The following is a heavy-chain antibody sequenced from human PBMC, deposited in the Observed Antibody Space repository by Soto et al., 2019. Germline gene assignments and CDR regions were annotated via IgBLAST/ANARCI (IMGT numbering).Heavy chain of an antibody. Sequence: QVQLVESGGGVVQPGRSLRLSCAGFGFSFGSHGLHWVRQAPGKGLEWVAVISSDGSKTYYGDAVKGRFTISRDNSHNMLYVQMNSLRVEDTAIYYCAKDKTISGVVGDAFDVWGQGTMVTVS. V-gene: IGHV3-30*18. D-gene: IGHD3-3*01. CDR3: AKDKTISGVVGDAFDV. CDR1: GFSFGSHG. CDR2: ISSDGSKT. J-gene: IGHJ3*01.